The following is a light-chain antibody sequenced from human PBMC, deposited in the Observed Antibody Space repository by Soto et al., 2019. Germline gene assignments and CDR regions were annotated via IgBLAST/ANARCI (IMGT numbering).Light chain of an antibody. Sequence: QSALTQPASVSGSPGQSITISCTGASNDVGAYKFISWYQQQPGKAPKLMIYEVSNRPSGVSNRFSGSKSGNPASLTISGLQAEDEGDYYCSSYTSNTVIFGGGTQLTVL. J-gene: IGLJ2*01. CDR3: SSYTSNTVI. CDR1: SNDVGAYKF. V-gene: IGLV2-14*01. CDR2: EVS.